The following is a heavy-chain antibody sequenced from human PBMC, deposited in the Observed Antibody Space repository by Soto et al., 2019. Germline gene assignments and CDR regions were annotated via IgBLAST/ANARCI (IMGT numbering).Heavy chain of an antibody. J-gene: IGHJ6*02. CDR2: IYPGDSDT. CDR3: ARHIINFRYYYYAMDV. CDR1: GYTFTDYW. Sequence: PXESLTISLKGSGYTFTDYWIGLVRQLPGKGLEWMGIIYPGDSDTRYSPSFQGHVTITVDKSTSTAYLQWNTLKASDTAMYYCARHIINFRYYYYAMDVWAQGTTVTVSS. V-gene: IGHV5-51*01.